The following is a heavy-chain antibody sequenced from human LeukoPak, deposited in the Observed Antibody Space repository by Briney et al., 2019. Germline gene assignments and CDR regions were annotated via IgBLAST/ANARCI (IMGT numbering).Heavy chain of an antibody. V-gene: IGHV5-51*01. J-gene: IGHJ4*02. CDR3: ARLCHKFGDNSSWAFDY. CDR1: GYRFTSYW. CDR2: IYPGDSDT. Sequence: GESLKISCKGSGYRFTSYWIGWVRQMPENGLEWIGIIYPGDSDTKYRPSFQGQVTLSADKSISTAYLQWNNLKASDTAMYYCARLCHKFGDNSSWAFDYWGQGTLVTVSS. D-gene: IGHD6-13*01.